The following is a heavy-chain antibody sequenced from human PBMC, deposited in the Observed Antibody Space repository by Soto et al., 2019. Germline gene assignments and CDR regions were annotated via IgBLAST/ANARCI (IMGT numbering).Heavy chain of an antibody. D-gene: IGHD4-4*01. CDR1: GYIFTTYW. Sequence: GESLKISCKTSGYIFTTYWIGWVRQMPGKGLEWMAIIHPGGSDTRYSPSLQGQVTISADKSINTAYLQWSSLKASDTAMYYCATGIVTRYYGMDVWGQGTTVTVSS. J-gene: IGHJ6*02. V-gene: IGHV5-51*01. CDR2: IHPGGSDT. CDR3: ATGIVTRYYGMDV.